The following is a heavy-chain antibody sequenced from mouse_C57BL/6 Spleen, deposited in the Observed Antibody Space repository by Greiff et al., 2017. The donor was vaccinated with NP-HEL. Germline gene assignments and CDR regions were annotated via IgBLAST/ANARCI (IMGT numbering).Heavy chain of an antibody. Sequence: VQLQQPGTELVKPGASVKLSCKASGYTFTSYWMHWVKQRPGQGLEWIGNINPSNGGTNYNEKFKSKATLTVDKSSSQAYMQLSSLTSEDSAVYYCARSGGYDYYYFDYWGQGTTLTVSS. CDR1: GYTFTSYW. J-gene: IGHJ2*01. CDR2: INPSNGGT. CDR3: ARSGGYDYYYFDY. D-gene: IGHD2-4*01. V-gene: IGHV1-53*01.